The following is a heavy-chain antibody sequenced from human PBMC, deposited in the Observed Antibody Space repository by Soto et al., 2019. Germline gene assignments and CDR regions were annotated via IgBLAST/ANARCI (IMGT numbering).Heavy chain of an antibody. CDR1: GGTFSSYA. V-gene: IGHV1-69*12. CDR3: ARDSGPSSGYYPVWFDP. Sequence: QVQLVQSGAEVKKPGSSVTVSCKASGGTFSSYAITWVRQAPGQGLEWMGAIIPIFGTANYAQKVQARVTITADDSTSTAYMELSSRRSEDTAVYYRARDSGPSSGYYPVWFDPWGKGPLVTVSS. J-gene: IGHJ5*02. CDR2: IIPIFGTA. D-gene: IGHD3-22*01.